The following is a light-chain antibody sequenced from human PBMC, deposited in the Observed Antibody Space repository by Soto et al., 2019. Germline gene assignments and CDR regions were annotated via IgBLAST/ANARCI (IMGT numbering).Light chain of an antibody. CDR2: DVT. Sequence: QSALTQPPSVSGSPGQSVTIYCTGTTSDIGGYKYVSWYQQLPGKAPKLMIFDVTKRPSGVPDRFSGSNSGNTASLTISGLQAEDEAIYYCCSYARTTHVFGTGTKLTVL. V-gene: IGLV2-11*01. CDR1: TSDIGGYKY. CDR3: CSYARTTHV. J-gene: IGLJ1*01.